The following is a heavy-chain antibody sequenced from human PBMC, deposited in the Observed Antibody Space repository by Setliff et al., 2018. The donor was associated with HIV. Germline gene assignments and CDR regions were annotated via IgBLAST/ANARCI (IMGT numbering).Heavy chain of an antibody. D-gene: IGHD3-10*01. J-gene: IGHJ3*02. CDR2: IYYSGST. CDR1: GFIFSSYW. V-gene: IGHV4-38-2*01. CDR3: ARLVRGVIITIPFLAFDI. Sequence: PGGSLRLSCSVSGFIFSSYWMNWVRQTPGKGLEWIGSIYYSGSTYYNPSLKSRVTISVDTSKNQFSLKLSSVTAADTAVYYCARLVRGVIITIPFLAFDIWGQGTMVTVSS.